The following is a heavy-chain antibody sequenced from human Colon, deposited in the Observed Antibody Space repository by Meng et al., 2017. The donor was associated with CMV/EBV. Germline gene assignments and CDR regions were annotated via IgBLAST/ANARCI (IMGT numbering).Heavy chain of an antibody. V-gene: IGHV3-23*01. J-gene: IGHJ4*02. CDR3: ARERVERLGQLCYAY. CDR2: ISGNGINT. Sequence: GGSLRLACAASGFDFNFYAMTWVRQAPGKGLGWVSLISGNGINTYYADSVKGRFTISRDNSKNTVYLQMNSLSAEDTAVYYCARERVERLGQLCYAYWGQGTLVTVSS. CDR1: GFDFNFYA. D-gene: IGHD3-10*01.